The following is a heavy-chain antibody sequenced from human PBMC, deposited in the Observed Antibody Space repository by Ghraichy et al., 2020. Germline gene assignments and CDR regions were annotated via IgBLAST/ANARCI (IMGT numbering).Heavy chain of an antibody. CDR3: ARVSYIVGAYCFDY. Sequence: GSLRLSCAASGFTFSSYAMHWVRQAPGKGLEWVAVISYDGSNKYYADSVKGRFTISRDNSKNTLYLQMNSLRAEDTAVYYFARVSYIVGAYCFDYWGQGTLVTVSS. J-gene: IGHJ4*02. D-gene: IGHD1-26*01. CDR2: ISYDGSNK. CDR1: GFTFSSYA. V-gene: IGHV3-30*01.